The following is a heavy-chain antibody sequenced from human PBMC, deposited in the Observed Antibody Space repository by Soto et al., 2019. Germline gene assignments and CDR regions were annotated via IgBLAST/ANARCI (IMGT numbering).Heavy chain of an antibody. D-gene: IGHD1-1*01. CDR2: ISGSGGST. CDR1: GFTFSSYG. CDR3: AKNLHWTPATATDY. V-gene: IGHV3-23*01. Sequence: EVQLLDSGGGLVQPGGSLRLSCAASGFTFSSYGMTWVRQAPGKGLEWVSAISGSGGSTYYAHSVKGRFTISRDNSKNTLYLQMNSLRAEDTAVYYCAKNLHWTPATATDYWGQGTLVTVSS. J-gene: IGHJ4*02.